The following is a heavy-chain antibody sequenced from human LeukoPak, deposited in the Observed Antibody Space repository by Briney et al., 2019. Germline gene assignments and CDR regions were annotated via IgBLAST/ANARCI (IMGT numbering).Heavy chain of an antibody. CDR3: ARRFGY. Sequence: GGSLRLSCAASGFTFSNYAMSWVRQAPGKGLEWVSTITGSGDSTYNADSVKGRFTISRDNSENTLYLQMNSLRAEDTAVYYCARRFGYWGQGALVTVSS. J-gene: IGHJ4*02. CDR1: GFTFSNYA. CDR2: ITGSGDST. V-gene: IGHV3-23*01.